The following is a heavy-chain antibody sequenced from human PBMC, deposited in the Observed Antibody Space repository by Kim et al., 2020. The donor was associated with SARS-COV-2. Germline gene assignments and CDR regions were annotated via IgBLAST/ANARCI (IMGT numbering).Heavy chain of an antibody. CDR2: IWYDGSNK. J-gene: IGHJ6*01. Sequence: GGSLRLSCAASGFTFSSYAMHWVRQAPGKGLEWVAVIWYDGSNKYYADSVKGRFTISRDNSKNTLYLQMNSLRAEDTAVYYCAKDFSSVFWSGYYPNYYYGVDVWGQGTTGTVSS. D-gene: IGHD3-3*01. CDR1: GFTFSSYA. CDR3: AKDFSSVFWSGYYPNYYYGVDV. V-gene: IGHV3-33*06.